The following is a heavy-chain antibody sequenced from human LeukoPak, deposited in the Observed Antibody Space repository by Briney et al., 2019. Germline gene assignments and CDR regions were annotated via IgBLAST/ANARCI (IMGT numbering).Heavy chain of an antibody. D-gene: IGHD3-22*01. J-gene: IGHJ1*01. CDR2: ISGSGGST. CDR3: AKAEQLLYDSSGYYRPNEYFQH. CDR1: GFTFSSYA. V-gene: IGHV3-23*01. Sequence: QAGGSLRLSCAASGFTFSSYAMSWVRQAPGKGLEWVSAISGSGGSTYYADSVKGRFTISRDNSKNTLYLQMNSLRAEDTAVYYCAKAEQLLYDSSGYYRPNEYFQHWGQGTLVTVSS.